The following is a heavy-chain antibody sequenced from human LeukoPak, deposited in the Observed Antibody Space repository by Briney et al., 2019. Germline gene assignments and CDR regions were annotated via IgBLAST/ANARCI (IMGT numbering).Heavy chain of an antibody. CDR2: IKSKTDGGTT. Sequence: GGSLRLSCAASGFTFSNAWMSWVRQAPGKGLEWVGRIKSKTDGGTTDYAAPVKGRFTISRDDSKNTLYLQMNSLKTEDTAVYYCTTRAVVVTNRGYSDYWGQGTLVTVSS. V-gene: IGHV3-15*01. J-gene: IGHJ4*02. CDR3: TTRAVVVTNRGYSDY. D-gene: IGHD3-22*01. CDR1: GFTFSNAW.